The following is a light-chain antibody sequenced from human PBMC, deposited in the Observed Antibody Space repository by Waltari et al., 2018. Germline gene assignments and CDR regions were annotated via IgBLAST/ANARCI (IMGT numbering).Light chain of an antibody. CDR2: GAS. Sequence: EIVLTQSPGTLSLSPGERATLSCRASQSVSSSYLACYQQKPGQAPRLRIYGASSRATGIPDRFSGSGSGTDFTLTISRLEPEYFAVYYCQQYGSSPPTFGQGTKVEIK. CDR1: QSVSSSY. V-gene: IGKV3-20*01. CDR3: QQYGSSPPT. J-gene: IGKJ1*01.